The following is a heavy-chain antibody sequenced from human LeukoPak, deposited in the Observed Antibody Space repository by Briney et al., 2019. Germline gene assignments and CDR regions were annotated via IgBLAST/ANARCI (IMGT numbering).Heavy chain of an antibody. D-gene: IGHD5-12*01. V-gene: IGHV4-39*07. Sequence: SETLSLTCTVSGGSISSSSYYWGWIRQPPGKGLEWIGSIYYSGSTYYNPSLKSRVTISVDTSKNQFSLKLSSVTAADTAVYYCARGRYSGYDYDYWGQGTLVTVSS. CDR3: ARGRYSGYDYDY. CDR1: GGSISSSSYY. J-gene: IGHJ4*02. CDR2: IYYSGST.